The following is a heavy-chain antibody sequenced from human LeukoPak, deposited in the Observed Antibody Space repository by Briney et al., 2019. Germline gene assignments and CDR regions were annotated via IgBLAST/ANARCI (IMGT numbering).Heavy chain of an antibody. CDR1: GFTFNAAW. D-gene: IGHD3-9*01. Sequence: GGSLRLSCAASGFTFNAAWMSWVRQAPGKGLEWVSYISSSGRTIYYADSVKGRFTISRDNAKNSLYLQMNSLRAEDTAVYSCARYHGAYYDMEAVWGQGTTVTASS. CDR2: ISSSGRTI. CDR3: ARYHGAYYDMEAV. J-gene: IGHJ6*02. V-gene: IGHV3-11*01.